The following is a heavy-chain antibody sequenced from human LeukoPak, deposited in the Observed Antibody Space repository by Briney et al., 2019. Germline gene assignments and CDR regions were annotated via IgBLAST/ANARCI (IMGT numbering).Heavy chain of an antibody. J-gene: IGHJ4*02. CDR3: ARHAEYNSGWHFYLDH. Sequence: SETLSLTCTVSGVSTTNGIYYWAWIRQPPGKGLEWIGRVHNVGSTYYNLSLRSRVTMSIDTSKNQFSLRLNSVTAADTAVYYCARHAEYNSGWHFYLDHWGQGILVTVSS. CDR1: GVSTTNGIYY. D-gene: IGHD6-19*01. CDR2: VHNVGST. V-gene: IGHV4-39*01.